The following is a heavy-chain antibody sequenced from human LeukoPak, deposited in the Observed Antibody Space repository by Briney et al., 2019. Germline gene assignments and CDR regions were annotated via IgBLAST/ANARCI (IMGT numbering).Heavy chain of an antibody. CDR3: AKAIGYSYGYYYYGMNV. J-gene: IGHJ6*02. V-gene: IGHV3-9*01. D-gene: IGHD5-18*01. Sequence: PGGSLRLSCAASGFTFSSYAMSWVRQAPGKGLEWVSGISWNSGSIGYADSVKGRFTISRDNAKNSLYLQMNSLRAEDTALYYCAKAIGYSYGYYYYGMNVWGQGTTVTVSS. CDR1: GFTFSSYA. CDR2: ISWNSGSI.